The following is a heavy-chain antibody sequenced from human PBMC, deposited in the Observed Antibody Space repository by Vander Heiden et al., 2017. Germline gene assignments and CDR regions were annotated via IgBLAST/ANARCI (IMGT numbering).Heavy chain of an antibody. D-gene: IGHD4-17*01. J-gene: IGHJ6*02. Sequence: EVQLVQSGAEVKTPGESLKISCKGSGYTFSTYWIGWVRQMPGKGLEWMGIIYPSDSNIKYSPSFQGQVTISADKSINTAYLQWSSLKASDTAMYYCARFGDYIDYYYYGMNVWGQGTTVTVSS. CDR1: GYTFSTYW. CDR3: ARFGDYIDYYYYGMNV. V-gene: IGHV5-51*01. CDR2: IYPSDSNI.